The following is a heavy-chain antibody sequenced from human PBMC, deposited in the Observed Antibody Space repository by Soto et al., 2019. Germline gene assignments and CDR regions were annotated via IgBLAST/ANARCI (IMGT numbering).Heavy chain of an antibody. CDR1: AGP. CDR2: IYSTGRT. Sequence: SETLPLTCIASAGPGSGIRPYPRRGLESIGYIYSTGRTSYNPSLKSRVTISSAPSNNQFSLQMKMHSVTAADTAVYYCARLVGARCTGVSCYSGYFDYWGQG. D-gene: IGHD2-15*01. V-gene: IGHV4-59*02. J-gene: IGHJ4*02. CDR3: ARLVGARCTGVSCYSGYFDY.